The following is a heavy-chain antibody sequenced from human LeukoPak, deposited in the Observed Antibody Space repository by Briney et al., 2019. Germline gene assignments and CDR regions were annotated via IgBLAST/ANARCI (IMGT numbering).Heavy chain of an antibody. Sequence: PGGSLRLSCAASGFTFSSYAMSWVRQAPGKGLEWVSSISSSSSYIYYADSVKGRFTISRDNAKNSLYLQMNSLRAEDTAVYYCARGRQGQWLDPLGYFDLWGRGTLVTVSS. CDR1: GFTFSSYA. J-gene: IGHJ2*01. D-gene: IGHD6-19*01. CDR3: ARGRQGQWLDPLGYFDL. V-gene: IGHV3-21*01. CDR2: ISSSSSYI.